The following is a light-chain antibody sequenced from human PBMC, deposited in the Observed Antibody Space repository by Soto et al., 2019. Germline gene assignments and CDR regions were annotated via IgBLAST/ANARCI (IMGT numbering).Light chain of an antibody. J-gene: IGLJ2*01. CDR1: SSDVGRYNS. CDR3: SSYRDSTTLVV. V-gene: IGLV2-14*01. Sequence: QPVLTQPASVSGSPGQSITISCTGTSSDVGRYNSVSWYQQHPGKAPKLVIYDVSNRPSGVSNRLSGSKSGNTASLTISGLQAEDEADYYCSSYRDSTTLVVFGGGTKLTVL. CDR2: DVS.